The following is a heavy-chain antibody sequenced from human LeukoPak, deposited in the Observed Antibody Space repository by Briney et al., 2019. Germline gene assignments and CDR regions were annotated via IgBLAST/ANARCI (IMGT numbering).Heavy chain of an antibody. CDR2: IIPIFGTA. Sequence: PWASVKVSCKASGGTFSSYAISWVRQAPGQGLEWMGGIIPIFGTANYAQKFQGRVTITADESTSTAYMELSSLRSEDTAVYYCARDEGARGWFDPWGQGTLVTVSS. V-gene: IGHV1-69*13. J-gene: IGHJ5*02. D-gene: IGHD6-6*01. CDR3: ARDEGARGWFDP. CDR1: GGTFSSYA.